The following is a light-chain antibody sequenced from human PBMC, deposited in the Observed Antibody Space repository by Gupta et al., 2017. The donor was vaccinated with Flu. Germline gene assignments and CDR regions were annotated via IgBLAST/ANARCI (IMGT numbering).Light chain of an antibody. CDR3: QHYRTSPLT. CDR1: QRISSW. Sequence: DIQLTQFTSTLSASVGDRVTITCRASQRISSWLAWYQQKPGRAPKLLIYEASHLQSGVPSRFSGGGSSAAFTLTISSLQPDDIATYYCQHYRTSPLTFGGGTKVEI. J-gene: IGKJ4*01. V-gene: IGKV1-5*03. CDR2: EAS.